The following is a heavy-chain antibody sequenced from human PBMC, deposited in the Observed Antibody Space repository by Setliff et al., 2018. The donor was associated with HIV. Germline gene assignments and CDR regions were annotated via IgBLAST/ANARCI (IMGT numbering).Heavy chain of an antibody. D-gene: IGHD3-22*01. CDR1: GGTFSNYV. Sequence: SVKVSCKASGGTFSNYVISWVRQAPGQGLEWMGGIIPILGIEKNAQKFQGRVAITADKSTNTAYMELSSLRSEDTAVYYCATHYYDSSGYSPSLDYWGQGTLVTVSS. CDR2: IIPILGIE. CDR3: ATHYYDSSGYSPSLDY. V-gene: IGHV1-69*10. J-gene: IGHJ4*02.